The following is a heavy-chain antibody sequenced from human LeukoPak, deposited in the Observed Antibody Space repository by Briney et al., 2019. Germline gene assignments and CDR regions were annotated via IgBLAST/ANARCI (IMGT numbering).Heavy chain of an antibody. D-gene: IGHD2-15*01. V-gene: IGHV3-23*01. Sequence: GGSLRLSCAASGFTFSSYAMSWVRQAPGKGLEWGSAISGSGGSTYYADSVKGRFTISRDNSKNTLYLQMNSLRAEDTAVYYCAKDARGGIGRYYFDYWGQGTLVTVSS. CDR1: GFTFSSYA. J-gene: IGHJ4*02. CDR3: AKDARGGIGRYYFDY. CDR2: ISGSGGST.